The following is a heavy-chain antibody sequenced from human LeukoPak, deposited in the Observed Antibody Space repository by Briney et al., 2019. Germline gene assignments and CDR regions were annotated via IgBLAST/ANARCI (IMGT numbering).Heavy chain of an antibody. CDR2: IYYSGST. D-gene: IGHD3-9*01. Sequence: PSETLPLTCTVSGGSISSYYWSWIRQPPGKGLEWIGYIYYSGSTNYNPSLKSRVTISVDTSKNQFSLKLSSVTAADTAVYYCARGQGYDILTGYYASEDYFDYWGQGTLVTVSS. CDR1: GGSISSYY. CDR3: ARGQGYDILTGYYASEDYFDY. J-gene: IGHJ4*02. V-gene: IGHV4-59*01.